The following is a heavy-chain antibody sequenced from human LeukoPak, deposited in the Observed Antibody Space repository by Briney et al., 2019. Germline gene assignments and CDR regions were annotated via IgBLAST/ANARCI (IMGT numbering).Heavy chain of an antibody. J-gene: IGHJ4*02. D-gene: IGHD1-26*01. V-gene: IGHV1-46*01. Sequence: ASVKVSCKASGYTFANFYMHWVRQAPGQGLEWMGIINPSGGRTSYAQKFQGRVTMTRDTSTSTVYMELSSLRSEDTAVYYCAREGFGTYSFDYWGQGTRVTVSS. CDR3: AREGFGTYSFDY. CDR2: INPSGGRT. CDR1: GYTFANFY.